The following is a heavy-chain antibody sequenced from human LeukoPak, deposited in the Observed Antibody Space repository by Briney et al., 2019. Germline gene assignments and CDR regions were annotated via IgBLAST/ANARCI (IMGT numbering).Heavy chain of an antibody. CDR3: ARRPYYCSGGSCHDY. CDR1: GGTFSSYA. CDR2: IIPILGIA. Sequence: SVKVSCKASGGTFSSYAISWVRQAPGQGLEWMGRIIPILGIANYAQKFQGRVTITADKSTSTAYVELSSLRSEDTAVYYCARRPYYCSGGSCHDYWGQGTLVTVSS. J-gene: IGHJ4*02. D-gene: IGHD2-15*01. V-gene: IGHV1-69*04.